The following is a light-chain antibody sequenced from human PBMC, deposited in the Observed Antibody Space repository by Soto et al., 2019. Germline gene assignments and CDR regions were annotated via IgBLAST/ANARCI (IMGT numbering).Light chain of an antibody. CDR3: QQTFSPPYT. CDR1: QSISNS. V-gene: IGKV1-39*01. J-gene: IGKJ2*01. CDR2: VAS. Sequence: DIQMTQSLSSLSASVGDSVTITCRASQSISNSLSWYQQKPGKAPKFLIYVASTLQRGVPSRFSSSEYGTDCALTISRLQPEDFANYYCQQTFSPPYTFGQGTKLEIK.